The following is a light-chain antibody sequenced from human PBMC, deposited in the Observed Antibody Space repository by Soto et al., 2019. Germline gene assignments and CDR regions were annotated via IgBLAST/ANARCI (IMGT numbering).Light chain of an antibody. J-gene: IGKJ2*01. Sequence: IVLTQSPGTLSLSPGARATLSCRASQSVSSNYLTWYQQRPGQAPMLLIYGASNRATGIPDRLSGSGSGTDFALTISRLEFEDFAVYSCQQYDTSALYSFGQGTKLEIK. V-gene: IGKV3-20*01. CDR1: QSVSSNY. CDR3: QQYDTSALYS. CDR2: GAS.